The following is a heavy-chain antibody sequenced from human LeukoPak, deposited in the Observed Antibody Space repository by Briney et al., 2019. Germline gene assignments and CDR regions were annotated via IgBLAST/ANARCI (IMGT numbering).Heavy chain of an antibody. CDR3: AEGYSGFDYDY. J-gene: IGHJ4*02. D-gene: IGHD5-12*01. CDR2: ISFDGNND. V-gene: IGHV3-30*18. Sequence: GGSLRLSCAASGFTFGNFAMHWVRQSPGKGLEWVAVISFDGNNDHYAESVKVRFTVSRDNSKDKLYLQMNSLRAEDTAVYYCAEGYSGFDYDYWGQGTLVTVSS. CDR1: GFTFGNFA.